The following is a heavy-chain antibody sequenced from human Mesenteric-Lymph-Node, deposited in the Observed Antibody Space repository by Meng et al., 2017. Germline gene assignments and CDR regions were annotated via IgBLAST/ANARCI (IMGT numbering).Heavy chain of an antibody. CDR3: ARDLAAMGDVDTAMVIGFGVGY. V-gene: IGHV3-11*04. CDR2: ISSSGSTI. Sequence: GGSLRLSCAASGFTFSDYYMSWIRQAPGKGLEWVSYISSSGSTIYYADSVKGRFTISRDNAKNSLYLQMNSLRAEDTAVYYCARDLAAMGDVDTAMVIGFGVGYWGQGTLVTVSS. J-gene: IGHJ4*02. D-gene: IGHD5-18*01. CDR1: GFTFSDYY.